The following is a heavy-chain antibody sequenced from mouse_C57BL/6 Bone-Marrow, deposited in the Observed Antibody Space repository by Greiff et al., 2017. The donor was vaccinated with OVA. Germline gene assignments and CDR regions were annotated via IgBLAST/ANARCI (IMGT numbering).Heavy chain of an antibody. V-gene: IGHV1-69*01. CDR1: GYTFTSYW. J-gene: IGHJ4*01. Sequence: QVQLQQPGAELVMPGASVKLSCKASGYTFTSYWMHWVKQRPGQGLEWIGEIDPSDSYTNYNQKFKGKSTLTVDKSSSTAYMQLSSLTSEDSAVYYCARCYYCAYYAMDYWGQGTSVTVSS. CDR2: IDPSDSYT. D-gene: IGHD2-13*01. CDR3: ARCYYCAYYAMDY.